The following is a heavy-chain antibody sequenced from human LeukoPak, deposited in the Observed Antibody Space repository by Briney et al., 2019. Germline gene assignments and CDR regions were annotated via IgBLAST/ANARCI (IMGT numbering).Heavy chain of an antibody. J-gene: IGHJ4*02. V-gene: IGHV3-15*01. Sequence: GGSLRLSCAASGFTFDYACMSWVRQAPAKGLEWVDRIKSKTEGGTTVYAAPVQGRFTISRDDSKNTLYLQINSLKTEDTAVYFCTTEVRDSSGYFYFDNWGQGTLVTVSS. CDR2: IKSKTEGGTT. D-gene: IGHD3-22*01. CDR1: GFTFDYAC. CDR3: TTEVRDSSGYFYFDN.